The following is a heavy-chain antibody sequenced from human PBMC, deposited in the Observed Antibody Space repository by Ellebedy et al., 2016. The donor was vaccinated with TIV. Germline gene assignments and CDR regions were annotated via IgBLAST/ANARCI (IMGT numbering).Heavy chain of an antibody. CDR3: ARDEDYSSGWYSAFDI. CDR2: IWYDGSNK. J-gene: IGHJ3*02. Sequence: PGGSLRLSCAASGFTFSSYGMHWVRQAPGKGLEWVAVIWYDGSNKYYADSVKGRFTISRDNSKNKLYLQMNSLRAEDTAVYYCARDEDYSSGWYSAFDIWGQGTMVTVSS. CDR1: GFTFSSYG. D-gene: IGHD6-19*01. V-gene: IGHV3-33*01.